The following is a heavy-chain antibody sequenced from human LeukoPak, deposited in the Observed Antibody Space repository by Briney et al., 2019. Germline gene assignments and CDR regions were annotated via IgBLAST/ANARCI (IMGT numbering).Heavy chain of an antibody. J-gene: IGHJ4*02. CDR2: TSGSGGST. CDR3: AKAERYCSSTSCPPWYFDY. V-gene: IGHV3-23*01. Sequence: GGSLRLSCAASGFTFSSYAMSWVRQAPGKGLEWVSATSGSGGSTYYADSVKGRFTISRDNSKNTLYLQMNSLRAEDTAVYYCAKAERYCSSTSCPPWYFDYWGQGTLATVSS. CDR1: GFTFSSYA. D-gene: IGHD2-2*01.